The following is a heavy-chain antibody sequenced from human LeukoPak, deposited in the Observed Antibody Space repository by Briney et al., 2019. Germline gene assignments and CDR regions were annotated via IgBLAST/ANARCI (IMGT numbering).Heavy chain of an antibody. V-gene: IGHV3-21*01. CDR3: ARDRSFLERANPFDY. CDR2: ISSSSSYI. Sequence: GGPLTLPCAPSGFPYSSYSINGLRQAPGRGLEGVSSISSSSSYIYYADSVKGRFTISRDNAKNSLYLQMNSLRAEDTAVYYCARDRSFLERANPFDYWGQGTLVTVSS. D-gene: IGHD1-1*01. J-gene: IGHJ4*02. CDR1: GFPYSSYS.